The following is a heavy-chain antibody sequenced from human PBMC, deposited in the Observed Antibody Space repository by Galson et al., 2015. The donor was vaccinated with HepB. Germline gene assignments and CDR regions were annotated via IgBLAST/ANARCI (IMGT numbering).Heavy chain of an antibody. CDR1: GFSLSDARMG. J-gene: IGHJ6*03. CDR2: IFSNDEK. D-gene: IGHD1-26*01. V-gene: IGHV2-26*01. Sequence: PALVKPTQTLTLTCTVSGFSLSDARMGVSWIRQPPGQALEWLAHIFSNDEKSYSTSLKSRLTISKDTSKSQVVLTMTNMDPVDTATYYCARTGGGNYYNYYFYYMYVWGKGTTVTVSS. CDR3: ARTGGGNYYNYYFYYMYV.